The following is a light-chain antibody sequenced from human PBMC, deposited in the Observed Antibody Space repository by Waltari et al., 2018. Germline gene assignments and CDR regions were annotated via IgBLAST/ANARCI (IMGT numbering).Light chain of an antibody. Sequence: QSALTQPASVSGSPGQSITLSCTGTSRDVGGFNFVPWYQQHPGKAPKLIIYDVTNRPSGVSTRFSGSKSGNTASLTISGLQTEDEADYYCSSYTTSSTRVFGGGTKLTVL. CDR2: DVT. CDR3: SSYTTSSTRV. V-gene: IGLV2-14*03. CDR1: SRDVGGFNF. J-gene: IGLJ3*02.